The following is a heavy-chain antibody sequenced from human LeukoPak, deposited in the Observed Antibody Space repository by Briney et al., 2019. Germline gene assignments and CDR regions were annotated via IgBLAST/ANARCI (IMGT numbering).Heavy chain of an antibody. Sequence: RESLKISCKGSGYTFTNYWVGWVRQMPGKGLEWMGIIYPGDSDTRYSPSFQGQVTISADKSISTAYLQWSSLKASDTAMYYCARHTRARPFDYWGQGTLVTVSS. V-gene: IGHV5-51*01. CDR3: ARHTRARPFDY. CDR1: GYTFTNYW. D-gene: IGHD3-3*01. J-gene: IGHJ4*02. CDR2: IYPGDSDT.